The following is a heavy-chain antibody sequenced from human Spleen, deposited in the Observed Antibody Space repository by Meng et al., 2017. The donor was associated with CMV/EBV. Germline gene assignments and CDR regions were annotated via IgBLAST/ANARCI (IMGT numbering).Heavy chain of an antibody. CDR3: ARDTVLRFLEWLPEYYFSHGMDV. CDR1: GFTFSSYS. V-gene: IGHV3-48*04. CDR2: ISSSSSTI. D-gene: IGHD3-3*01. J-gene: IGHJ6*02. Sequence: GGSLRLSCAASGFTFSSYSMNWVRQAPGKGLEWVSYISSSSSTIYYADSVKGRFTISRDNAKNSLYLQMNSLRAEDTAVYYCARDTVLRFLEWLPEYYFSHGMDVWGQGTTVTVSS.